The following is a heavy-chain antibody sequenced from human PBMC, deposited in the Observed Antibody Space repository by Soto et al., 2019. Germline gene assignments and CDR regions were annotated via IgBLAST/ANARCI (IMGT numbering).Heavy chain of an antibody. CDR2: ISAYNGNT. V-gene: IGHV1-18*01. CDR1: GYTFTSYG. Sequence: QVPLVQSGAEVKKPGASVKVSCKASGYTFTSYGISWVRQAPGQGLEWMGWISAYNGNTNYAQKLQGRVTMTTDTSTSTAYMELRSLRSDDTAVYYCARDLYYDILTGYFDWLFAPWGQGTLVTVSS. D-gene: IGHD3-9*01. J-gene: IGHJ5*02. CDR3: ARDLYYDILTGYFDWLFAP.